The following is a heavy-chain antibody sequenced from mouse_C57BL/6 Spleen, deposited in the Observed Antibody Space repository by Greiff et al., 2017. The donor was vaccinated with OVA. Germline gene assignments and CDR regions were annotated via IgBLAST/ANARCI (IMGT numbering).Heavy chain of an antibody. Sequence: VMLVESGAELVKPGASVKISCKASGYAFSSYWMNWVKQRPGKGLEWIGQIYPGDGDTNYNGKFKGKATLTADKSSSTAYMQLSSLTSEDSAVYFCARGGYGSSFAYWGKGTLVTVSA. CDR1: GYAFSSYW. CDR3: ARGGYGSSFAY. CDR2: IYPGDGDT. J-gene: IGHJ3*01. V-gene: IGHV1-80*01. D-gene: IGHD1-1*01.